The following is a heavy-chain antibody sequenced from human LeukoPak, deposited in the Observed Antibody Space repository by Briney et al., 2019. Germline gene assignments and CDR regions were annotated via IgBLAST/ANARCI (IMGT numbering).Heavy chain of an antibody. CDR1: GYFFTSYW. CDR2: IFPGDSDT. D-gene: IGHD2/OR15-2a*01. Sequence: GESLKISCRGSGYFFTSYWIGWVRQMPGKGLEWMGIIFPGDSDTRYSPSFQGQVTISVDKSISTAYLQWSSLKASDTAMYYCARLPNIGGKEYYFDYWGQGTLVTVSS. J-gene: IGHJ4*02. CDR3: ARLPNIGGKEYYFDY. V-gene: IGHV5-51*01.